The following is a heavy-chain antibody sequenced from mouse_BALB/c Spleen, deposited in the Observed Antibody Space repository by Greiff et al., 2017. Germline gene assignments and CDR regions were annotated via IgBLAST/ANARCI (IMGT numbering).Heavy chain of an antibody. CDR3: ASGDDYGSRGYFDV. CDR1: GYTFTSYW. J-gene: IGHJ1*01. V-gene: IGHV1-87*01. CDR2: IYPGDGDT. D-gene: IGHD1-1*01. Sequence: QVQLKESGAELARPGASVKLSCKASGYTFTSYWMQWVKQRPGQGLEWIGAIYPGDGDTRYTQKFKGKATLTADKSSSTAYMQLSSLASEDSAVYYCASGDDYGSRGYFDVWGAGTTVTGSS.